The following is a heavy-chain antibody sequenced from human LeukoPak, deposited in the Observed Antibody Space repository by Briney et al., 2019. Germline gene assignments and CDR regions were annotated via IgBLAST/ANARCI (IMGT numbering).Heavy chain of an antibody. CDR1: GFTFSSYG. CDR3: AKDMIFAVPAFFDY. J-gene: IGHJ4*02. V-gene: IGHV3-30*02. CDR2: IRYDGSNK. D-gene: IGHD2-2*01. Sequence: GGSLRLSCAASGFTFSSYGMHWVRQAPGKGLEGVAFIRYDGSNKYYADSVKGRFTISRDNSKNTLYLQMNSLRAEDTAVYYCAKDMIFAVPAFFDYWGQGTLVTVSS.